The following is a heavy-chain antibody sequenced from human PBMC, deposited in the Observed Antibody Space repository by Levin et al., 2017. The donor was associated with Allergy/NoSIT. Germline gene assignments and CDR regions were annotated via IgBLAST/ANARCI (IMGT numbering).Heavy chain of an antibody. CDR3: AKDTNYFDTKAPDY. D-gene: IGHD3-22*01. J-gene: IGHJ4*02. CDR2: ISDDGATK. Sequence: GGSLRLSCAVSGFMFSSFGMHWVRQAPGKGLKWVATISDDGATKYYADSVRGRFTISRDNSKKTLYLHMSSLRPEDTAVYYCAKDTNYFDTKAPDYWGQGTLVTVSS. CDR1: GFMFSSFG. V-gene: IGHV3-30*18.